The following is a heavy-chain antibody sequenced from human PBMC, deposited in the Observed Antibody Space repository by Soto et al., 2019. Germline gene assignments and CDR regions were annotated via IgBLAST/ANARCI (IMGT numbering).Heavy chain of an antibody. CDR3: AKAGAGVANFDY. CDR2: INSDGTNA. J-gene: IGHJ4*02. D-gene: IGHD3-3*01. Sequence: EVQLVEAGGGVVQPGGSLRLSCAASGFTFSTNSKHWVRQAPGKGLVWVSRINSDGTNAAYADSVQGRFTISRDNAKNTLYLQMNSLTGDDTAVYFCAKAGAGVANFDYWGQGTLVTVSS. V-gene: IGHV3-74*01. CDR1: GFTFSTNS.